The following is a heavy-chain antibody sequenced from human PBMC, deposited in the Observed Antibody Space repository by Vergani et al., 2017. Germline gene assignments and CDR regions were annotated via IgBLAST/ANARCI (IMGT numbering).Heavy chain of an antibody. D-gene: IGHD7-27*01. J-gene: IGHJ4*02. CDR2: ISDSGGST. V-gene: IGHV3-23*01. Sequence: EVQLLESGGGLVQPGGSLRLSCAASGFTFSSYAMSWVRQAPGKGLEWVSIISDSGGSTYYADSVKGRFTISRDNSKNTLYVQMNSLRTEDTAVYYCAREVLGISHYFDYWGQGTLVTVSS. CDR3: AREVLGISHYFDY. CDR1: GFTFSSYA.